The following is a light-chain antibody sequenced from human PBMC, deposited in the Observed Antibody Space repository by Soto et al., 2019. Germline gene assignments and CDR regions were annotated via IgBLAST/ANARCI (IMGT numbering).Light chain of an antibody. J-gene: IGKJ1*01. CDR2: GAS. CDR1: QSVSSN. V-gene: IGKV3-15*01. CDR3: QQYNNWPPWT. Sequence: EVVMTQSPATLSVSPGERATLSCRGSQSVSSNLAWYQQKPGQAPRLLIYGASTRATGNPARFSGSGSGTEFTLTISSLQSEDFAVYYCQQYNNWPPWTFGQGTKVEIK.